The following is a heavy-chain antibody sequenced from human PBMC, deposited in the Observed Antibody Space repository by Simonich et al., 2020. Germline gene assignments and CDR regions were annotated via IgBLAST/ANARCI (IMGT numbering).Heavy chain of an antibody. CDR2: ISSSSSYI. V-gene: IGHV3-21*01. D-gene: IGHD1-1*01. J-gene: IGHJ4*02. CDR1: GFTFSSYS. Sequence: EVQLVESGGGLVKPGGSLRLSCAASGFTFSSYSMNWVRQAPGEGLEGFSSISSSSSYIYYADSVKGRVTSSRDNAKNSLYLQRNSLRAEDTAVYYCARANERDYWGQGTLVTVSS. CDR3: ARANERDY.